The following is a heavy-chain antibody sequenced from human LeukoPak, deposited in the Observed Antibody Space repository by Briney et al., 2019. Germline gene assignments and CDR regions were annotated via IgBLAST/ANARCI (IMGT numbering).Heavy chain of an antibody. J-gene: IGHJ6*03. D-gene: IGHD1-26*01. CDR3: ARVRVGISYYYYYYMDV. CDR1: GGSISSYY. CDR2: IYYSGST. Sequence: SETLSLTCTVSGGSISSYYWSWIRQRPGKGLEWIGYIYYSGSTNYNPSLKSRVTISVDTSKNQFSLKLSSVTAADTAVYYCARVRVGISYYYYYYMDVWGKGTTVTVSS. V-gene: IGHV4-59*01.